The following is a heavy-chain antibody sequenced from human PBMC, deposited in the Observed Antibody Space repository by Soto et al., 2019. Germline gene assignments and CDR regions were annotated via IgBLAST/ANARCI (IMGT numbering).Heavy chain of an antibody. V-gene: IGHV4-61*01. CDR1: GGSVRSGCSY. CDR2: IYYRGRT. Sequence: QVQLQESGPGRVKPSETLSLTCSVSGGSVRSGCSYWIWIRQPPGKALEWIGYIYYRGRTSYEPSLQNRVTIAIDTAKLQFSPDLTSVTAADAAVYYCARDSTALLGDYWGQGALVTVSS. D-gene: IGHD2-2*01. CDR3: ARDSTALLGDY. J-gene: IGHJ4*02.